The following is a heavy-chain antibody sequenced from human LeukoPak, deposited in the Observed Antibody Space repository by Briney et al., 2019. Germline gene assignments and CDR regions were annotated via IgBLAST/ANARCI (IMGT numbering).Heavy chain of an antibody. CDR2: ISYDGSNK. Sequence: GGSLRLSCAASGFTFSSYSMNWVRQAPGKGLEWVAVISYDGSNKYYADSVKGRFTISRDNSKNTLYLQMNSLRVEDTAVYYCARGAVAGTWPGAFDIWGQGTMVTVSS. D-gene: IGHD6-19*01. J-gene: IGHJ3*02. CDR1: GFTFSSYS. V-gene: IGHV3-30*03. CDR3: ARGAVAGTWPGAFDI.